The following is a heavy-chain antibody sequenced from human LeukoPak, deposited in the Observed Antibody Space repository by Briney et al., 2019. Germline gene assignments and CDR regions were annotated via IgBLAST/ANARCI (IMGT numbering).Heavy chain of an antibody. V-gene: IGHV4-59*08. CDR3: ARYSAVAGTGRDWYFDL. CDR2: IYYSGST. J-gene: IGHJ2*01. CDR1: GGSISSYY. D-gene: IGHD6-19*01. Sequence: PSETLSLTCTVSGGSISSYYWSWIRQPPGKGLEWIGYIYYSGSTNYNPSLKSRVTISVDTSKNQFSLKLSSVTAADTAVYYCARYSAVAGTGRDWYFDLWGRGTLVTVSS.